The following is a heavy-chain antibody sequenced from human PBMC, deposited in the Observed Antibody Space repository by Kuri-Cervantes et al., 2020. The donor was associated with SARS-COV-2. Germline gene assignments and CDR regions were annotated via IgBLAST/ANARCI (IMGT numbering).Heavy chain of an antibody. J-gene: IGHJ4*02. CDR1: GFNFSRID. CDR3: AKVSLVVGAKHIDY. Sequence: GESLQISCAASGFNFSRIDMHWVRQAPGKGLEWVAVISYDGSNKYYADSVKGRFTISRDNSKNTLYLQMNSLSAEDTAVYYCAKVSLVVGAKHIDYWGQGTLVTVSS. CDR2: ISYDGSNK. D-gene: IGHD1-26*01. V-gene: IGHV3-30*18.